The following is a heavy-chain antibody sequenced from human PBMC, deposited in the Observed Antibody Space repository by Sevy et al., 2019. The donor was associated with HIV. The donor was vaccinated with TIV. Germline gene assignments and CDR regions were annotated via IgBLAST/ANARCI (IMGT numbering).Heavy chain of an antibody. Sequence: SETLSLTCAVSGGSISSSNWWSWVRQPPGKGLEWIGEIYHSGSTNYNPSLKSRVTISVDKSKNQFSLKLSSVTAADTAGYYCARGAIFGVVIIRGYYYYGMDVWGQGTTVTVSS. D-gene: IGHD3-3*01. J-gene: IGHJ6*02. CDR3: ARGAIFGVVIIRGYYYYGMDV. CDR2: IYHSGST. V-gene: IGHV4-4*02. CDR1: GGSISSSNW.